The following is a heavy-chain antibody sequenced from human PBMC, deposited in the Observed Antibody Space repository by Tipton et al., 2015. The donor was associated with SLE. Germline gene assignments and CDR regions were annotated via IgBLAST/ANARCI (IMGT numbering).Heavy chain of an antibody. Sequence: GSLRLSCAAAGFTFDDYGMSWVRHVPGKGLEWVSGVNWNGYTTAYADSVKGRFTISGENAVKSLFLQMNRLSVEDTALYHCARTRGTYLHDSFDIWGPGTMVT. CDR1: GFTFDDYG. V-gene: IGHV3-20*01. D-gene: IGHD2-2*01. CDR2: VNWNGYTT. J-gene: IGHJ3*02. CDR3: ARTRGTYLHDSFDI.